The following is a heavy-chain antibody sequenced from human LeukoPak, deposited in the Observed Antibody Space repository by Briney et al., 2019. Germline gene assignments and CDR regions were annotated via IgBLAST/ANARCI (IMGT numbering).Heavy chain of an antibody. J-gene: IGHJ6*03. CDR2: IIPIFGTA. CDR1: GGTFSSYA. V-gene: IGHV1-69*13. D-gene: IGHD6-19*01. Sequence: SVKVSSKASGGTFSSYAISWVRQAPGQGLEWMGGIIPIFGTANYAQKFQGRVTITADESTSTAYMELSSLRSEDTAVYYCARVEWLGRKYYYYYMDVWGKGTTVTVSS. CDR3: ARVEWLGRKYYYYYMDV.